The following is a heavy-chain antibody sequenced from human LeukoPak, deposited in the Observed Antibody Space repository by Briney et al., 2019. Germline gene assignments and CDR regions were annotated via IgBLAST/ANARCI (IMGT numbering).Heavy chain of an antibody. CDR3: ARDRVVGLAPFDP. Sequence: GASVKVSCKASGYTFTDYAMHWVRQAPGQRLEWMGWINTGNGNTRYSEKFQGRVTITMDTSASTAYKELSSLRSEDTAVYYCARDRVVGLAPFDPWGQGTLVTVSS. D-gene: IGHD2-15*01. J-gene: IGHJ5*02. CDR1: GYTFTDYA. CDR2: INTGNGNT. V-gene: IGHV1-3*04.